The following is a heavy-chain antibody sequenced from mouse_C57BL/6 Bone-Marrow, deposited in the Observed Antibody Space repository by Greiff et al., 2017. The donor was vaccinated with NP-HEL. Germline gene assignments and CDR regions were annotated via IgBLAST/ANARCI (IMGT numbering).Heavy chain of an antibody. CDR3: AREFITTVVDLYAMDY. D-gene: IGHD1-1*01. J-gene: IGHJ4*01. CDR2: IDPEDGET. V-gene: IGHV14-2*01. CDR1: GFNIKDYY. Sequence: VQLQQSGAELVKPGASVKLSCTASGFNIKDYYMHWVKQRTEQGLEWIGRIDPEDGETKYAPKFQGKATITADASSNTAYLQLSSLTSEDTAVYYCAREFITTVVDLYAMDYWGQGTSVTVSS.